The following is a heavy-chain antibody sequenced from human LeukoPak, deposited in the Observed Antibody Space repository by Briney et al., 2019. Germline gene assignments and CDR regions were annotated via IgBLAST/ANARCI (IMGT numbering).Heavy chain of an antibody. V-gene: IGHV1-69*06. Sequence: SVKVSCKMFGGTFSDCGITWLRQAPGQGLEWVGRIIPVCGTTKSAQRFQDRATLTADKSTNTAYMELTSLRSDDTAVYYCARGAFTPVITFGPFYFESWGQGTLITVSS. CDR1: GGTFSDCG. CDR3: ARGAFTPVITFGPFYFES. D-gene: IGHD3-16*01. CDR2: IIPVCGTT. J-gene: IGHJ4*02.